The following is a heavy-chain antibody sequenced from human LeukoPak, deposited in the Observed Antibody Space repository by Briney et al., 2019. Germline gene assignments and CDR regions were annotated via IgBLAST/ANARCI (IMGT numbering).Heavy chain of an antibody. V-gene: IGHV4-61*02. D-gene: IGHD5-12*01. CDR3: ARGRGYDPVVFYFDY. J-gene: IGHJ4*02. Sequence: SETLSLTCTVSGGSISSGSYYWSWIRQPAGQGLEYIGRMYTSGSTNYNPSLKSRVTISVDTSKNQFSLKLSSVTAADTAVYYCARGRGYDPVVFYFDYWGQGTLVTVSS. CDR2: MYTSGST. CDR1: GGSISSGSYY.